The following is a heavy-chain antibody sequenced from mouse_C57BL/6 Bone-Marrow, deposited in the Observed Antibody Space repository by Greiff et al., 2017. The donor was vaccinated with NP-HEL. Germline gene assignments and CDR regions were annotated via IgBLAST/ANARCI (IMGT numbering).Heavy chain of an antibody. V-gene: IGHV1-61*01. D-gene: IGHD3-2*02. Sequence: QLQQPGAELVRPGSSVKLSCKASGYTFTSYWMDWVKQRPGQGLEWIGNIYPSDSETHYNQKFKDKATLTVDKSSSTAYMQLSSLTSEDSAVYYCARLGQLRPYYFDYWGQGTTLTVSS. J-gene: IGHJ2*01. CDR3: ARLGQLRPYYFDY. CDR1: GYTFTSYW. CDR2: IYPSDSET.